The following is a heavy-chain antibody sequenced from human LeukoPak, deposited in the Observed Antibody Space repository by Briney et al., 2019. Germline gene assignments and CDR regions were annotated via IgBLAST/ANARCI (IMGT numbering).Heavy chain of an antibody. CDR3: AREERAVAGYNNDYYYYYGMDV. V-gene: IGHV1-46*01. CDR1: GYTFTSYY. CDR2: INPSGGST. Sequence: AASVKVSCKASGYTFTSYYMHWVRQAPGQGLEWMGIINPSGGSTSYAQKFQGRVTMTRDMSTSTVYMELSSLRSEDTAVYYCAREERAVAGYNNDYYYYYGMDVWGQGTTVTVSS. J-gene: IGHJ6*02. D-gene: IGHD6-19*01.